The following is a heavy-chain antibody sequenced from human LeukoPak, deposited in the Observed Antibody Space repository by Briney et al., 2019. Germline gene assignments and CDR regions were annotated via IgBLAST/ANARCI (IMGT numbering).Heavy chain of an antibody. V-gene: IGHV4-59*01. Sequence: SETLSLTCTVSGVSISSYYWSWLRQPPGKGLEWFGYIYYSGSTNYNPSLKSRVTISVDTSKNQFSLKLSSATAADTAVYYCARLGVLRFLEWPNYGMDVWGQGTTVTVSS. CDR1: GVSISSYY. D-gene: IGHD3-3*01. CDR3: ARLGVLRFLEWPNYGMDV. J-gene: IGHJ6*02. CDR2: IYYSGST.